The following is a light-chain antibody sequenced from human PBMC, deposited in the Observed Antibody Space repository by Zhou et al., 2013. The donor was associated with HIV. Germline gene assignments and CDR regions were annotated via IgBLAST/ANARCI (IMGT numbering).Light chain of an antibody. CDR2: GAS. Sequence: DIQMTQSPSSVSASVGDRVTITCRASQSIINWLAWYQQKPGKAPNLLIYGASTLQSGVPPRFGGSGSGTDFTLTISCLQSDDFATYYCQQYYDSVWTFGQGTKVETK. CDR1: QSIINW. CDR3: QQYYDSVWT. J-gene: IGKJ1*01. V-gene: IGKV1-5*01.